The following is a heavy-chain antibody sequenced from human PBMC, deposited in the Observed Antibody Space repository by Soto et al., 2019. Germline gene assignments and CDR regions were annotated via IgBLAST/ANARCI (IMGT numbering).Heavy chain of an antibody. J-gene: IGHJ4*02. CDR2: ISYDGSNK. D-gene: IGHD1-26*01. Sequence: SGSGAGCGGIFSSYGRPGVRQAPGKGLEWVAVISYDGSNKYYADSVKGRFTISRDNSKNTLYLQMNRLRAEDTAVYYCAKGAYSGSYLAYWGQGTLVTVSS. V-gene: IGHV3-30*18. CDR1: GGIFSSYG. CDR3: AKGAYSGSYLAY.